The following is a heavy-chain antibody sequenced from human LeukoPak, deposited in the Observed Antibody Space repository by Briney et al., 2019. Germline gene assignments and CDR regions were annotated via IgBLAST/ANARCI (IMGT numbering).Heavy chain of an antibody. CDR3: ARGGYDYVWGSYRDTWGWFDP. CDR2: MNPNSGNT. V-gene: IGHV1-8*01. Sequence: VASVKVSCKAAGYTFTSYDINWVRQATGLGIEWMGWMNPNSGNTGYAQKFQVRVPMTRNTSITTAYLELSSLRSEDTAVYYCARGGYDYVWGSYRDTWGWFDPWGQGTLVTVSS. J-gene: IGHJ5*02. D-gene: IGHD3-16*02. CDR1: GYTFTSYD.